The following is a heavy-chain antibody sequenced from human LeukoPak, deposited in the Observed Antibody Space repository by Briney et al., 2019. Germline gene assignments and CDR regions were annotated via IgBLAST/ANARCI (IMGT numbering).Heavy chain of an antibody. D-gene: IGHD4-17*01. CDR1: GGSISSSSYY. CDR3: PRAPGTTFDY. J-gene: IGHJ4*01. Sequence: PSETLSLTCTVSGGSISSSSYYWGWIRQPPGKGLEWIGSIYYSGSTYYNPSLKSRVTISVDTSKNQFSLKLTAVTAADTAVYYCPRAPGTTFDYWGYGNMVTASS. V-gene: IGHV4-39*01. CDR2: IYYSGST.